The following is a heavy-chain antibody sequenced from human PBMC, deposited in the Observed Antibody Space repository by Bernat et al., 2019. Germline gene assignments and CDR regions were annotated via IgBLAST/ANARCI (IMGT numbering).Heavy chain of an antibody. D-gene: IGHD1-1*01. CDR1: GFTFSTYG. V-gene: IGHV3-30*02. CDR2: IRFDGSNQ. Sequence: QVQLVESGGGVVQPGGSLRLSCAASGFTFSTYGMHWVRQAPGKGLEWVAFIRFDGSNQYYADSVKGRFTVSRDNSKNPLFLQMHRVRPGDTAMYYCARELNGGLEYWGQGPLVSVSS. CDR3: ARELNGGLEY. J-gene: IGHJ4*02.